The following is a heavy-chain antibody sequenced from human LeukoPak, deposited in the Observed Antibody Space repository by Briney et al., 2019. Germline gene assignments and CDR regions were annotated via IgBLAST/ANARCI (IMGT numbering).Heavy chain of an antibody. J-gene: IGHJ5*02. V-gene: IGHV4-34*01. CDR2: INHSGSA. Sequence: SETLSLTCAVYGGSFSVYYWSWIRQPPGKGLEWIGEINHSGSANYNPSLKSRVTISVDTSKNQFSLKLSSVTAADTAVYYCAREALVRAAMRHWFDPWGQGTLVTVSS. D-gene: IGHD2-2*01. CDR3: AREALVRAAMRHWFDP. CDR1: GGSFSVYY.